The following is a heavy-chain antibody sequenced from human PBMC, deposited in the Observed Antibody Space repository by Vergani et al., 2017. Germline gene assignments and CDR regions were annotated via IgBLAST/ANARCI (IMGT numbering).Heavy chain of an antibody. J-gene: IGHJ5*02. Sequence: QVQLVESGGGVVQPGRSLRLSCAASGFTFNQYGMHWVRQAPGKGLEWVAVTWYDGNNKQYADSVKGRFTISRDNSKSTMYLQMNSLRDEDMGVYYCARDLRLFYNRFDPWGQGTLVTVSS. V-gene: IGHV3-33*01. CDR1: GFTFNQYG. D-gene: IGHD1-14*01. CDR2: TWYDGNNK. CDR3: ARDLRLFYNRFDP.